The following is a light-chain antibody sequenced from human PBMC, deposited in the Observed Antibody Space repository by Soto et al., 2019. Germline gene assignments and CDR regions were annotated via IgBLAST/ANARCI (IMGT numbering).Light chain of an antibody. J-gene: IGKJ1*01. CDR1: QSVSSNY. CDR2: GAS. V-gene: IGKV3-20*01. CDR3: QQYGSSPPT. Sequence: EIVLTQSPGTLSLFPGERATLSCRASQSVSSNYLAWYQQKPGQAPRLLIYGASSRATGIPDRFSGSGSGTEFTVTISRLEPEDFALYYCQQYGSSPPTFGQGTKVEIK.